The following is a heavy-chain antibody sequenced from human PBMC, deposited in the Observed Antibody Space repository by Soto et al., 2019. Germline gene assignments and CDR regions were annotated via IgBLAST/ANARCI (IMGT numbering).Heavy chain of an antibody. D-gene: IGHD3-22*01. V-gene: IGHV2-70*01. CDR2: IDWDDDK. CDR3: ARTRYYYDSSGYYYGQHSSLYYFDY. CDR1: GFSLSTSGMC. J-gene: IGHJ4*02. Sequence: GSGPTLVNPTQTPTLTCTFSGFSLSTSGMCVSWIRQPPGKALEWLALIDWDDDKYYSTSLKTRLTISKDTSKNQVVLTMTNMDPVDTATYYCARTRYYYDSSGYYYGQHSSLYYFDYWGQGTLVTVSS.